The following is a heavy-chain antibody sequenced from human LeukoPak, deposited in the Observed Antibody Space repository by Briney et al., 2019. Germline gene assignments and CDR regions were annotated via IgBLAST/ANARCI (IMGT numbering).Heavy chain of an antibody. Sequence: PGRSLRLSCAASGFTFSSYAMHWVRQAPGKGLEWVAVISDSGNNQYYADFVKGRFSISRDNSKNTVFLQMNSLRPEDTAVYFCAGMAVVSAANGYLRDYWGQGALVTVSS. CDR2: ISDSGNNQ. CDR1: GFTFSSYA. CDR3: AGMAVVSAANGYLRDY. J-gene: IGHJ4*02. D-gene: IGHD2-2*01. V-gene: IGHV3-30-3*01.